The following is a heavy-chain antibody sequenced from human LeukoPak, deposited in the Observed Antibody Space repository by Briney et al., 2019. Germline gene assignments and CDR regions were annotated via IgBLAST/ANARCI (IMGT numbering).Heavy chain of an antibody. J-gene: IGHJ3*02. CDR2: TSGGG. Sequence: NTSETLSLTCTVSGDSISSQHWSWIRQPAGKGLEWIGITSGGGTYNPSLKRRVTMSVDTSKNQVSLNLSSVTAADTAVYYCARLYYYSDGGLYYGPEAFDIWGQGTKVSVSS. D-gene: IGHD3-10*01. V-gene: IGHV4-4*07. CDR3: ARLYYYSDGGLYYGPEAFDI. CDR1: GDSISSQH.